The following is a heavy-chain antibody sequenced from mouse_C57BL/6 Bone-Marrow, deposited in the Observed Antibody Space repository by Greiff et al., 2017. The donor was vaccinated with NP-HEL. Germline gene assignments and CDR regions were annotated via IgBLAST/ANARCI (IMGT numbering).Heavy chain of an antibody. V-gene: IGHV5-17*01. D-gene: IGHD1-1*01. CDR2: ISSGSSTI. Sequence: EVKVVESGGGLVKPGGSLKLSCAASGFTFSDYGMHWVRQAPEKGLEWVAYISSGSSTIYYADTVKGRFTISRDNAKNTLFLQMTSLRSEDTAMYYCARPKSNYYGSSYWYFDVWGTGTTVTVSS. CDR3: ARPKSNYYGSSYWYFDV. J-gene: IGHJ1*03. CDR1: GFTFSDYG.